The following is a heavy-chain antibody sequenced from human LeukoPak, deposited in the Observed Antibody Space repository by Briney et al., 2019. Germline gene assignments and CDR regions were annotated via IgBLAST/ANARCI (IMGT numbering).Heavy chain of an antibody. D-gene: IGHD4-23*01. Sequence: PGGSLRLSCAASGLTVSSKFMSWVRQAPGKGLEWVSLINGGGSTYYADSVEGRFTISRDNSKNTLFLQMSSLRAEDTAVYYCARASYGGNPYYFDYWGQGTLVTVSS. CDR1: GLTVSSKF. J-gene: IGHJ4*02. CDR2: INGGGST. CDR3: ARASYGGNPYYFDY. V-gene: IGHV3-66*02.